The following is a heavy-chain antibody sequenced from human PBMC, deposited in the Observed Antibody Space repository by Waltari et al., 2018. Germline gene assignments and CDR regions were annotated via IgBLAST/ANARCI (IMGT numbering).Heavy chain of an antibody. CDR3: ARGSTGYVRVWDC. D-gene: IGHD2-2*01. CDR1: GFSFSAHW. J-gene: IGHJ4*02. CDR2: IKYDGSAT. V-gene: IGHV3-7*03. Sequence: EVQLMESGGGLVQPGGSLSLSCAASGFSFSAHWMTWVRQAPGKGLEWVANIKYDGSATYHVDSVNGRFTISRDNAKNSLYLQMNDVSAEDTAIYYCARGSTGYVRVWDCWGQGTVVTVSS.